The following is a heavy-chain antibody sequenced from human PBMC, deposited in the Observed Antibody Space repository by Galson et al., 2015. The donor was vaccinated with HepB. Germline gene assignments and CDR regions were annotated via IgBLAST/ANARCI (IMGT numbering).Heavy chain of an antibody. J-gene: IGHJ3*02. CDR1: GFTFDDYA. CDR2: ISWNSDTI. CDR3: AKLVDQQLPHDSLDI. Sequence: SLRLSCAASGFTFDDYAMHWVRQAPGKGLEWVSGISWNSDTIGYADSVKGRFTISRDNAKNSLYLQMNSLRTEDTALYYCAKLVDQQLPHDSLDIWGQGTMVTVSS. V-gene: IGHV3-9*01. D-gene: IGHD6-13*01.